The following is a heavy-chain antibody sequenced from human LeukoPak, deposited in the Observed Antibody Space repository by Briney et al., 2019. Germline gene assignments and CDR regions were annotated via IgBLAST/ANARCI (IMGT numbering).Heavy chain of an antibody. CDR3: ARVNPPFLATNYGSGSPRSYYYYMDV. V-gene: IGHV4-4*07. D-gene: IGHD3-10*01. CDR2: TYTSGST. J-gene: IGHJ6*03. Sequence: PSETLSLTCTVSGGSISSYYWSWIRQPAGKGLEWIGLTYTSGSTNYNPSLKSRVTMSVDTSKNQFSLKLSSVTAADTAVYYCARVNPPFLATNYGSGSPRSYYYYMDVWGKGTTVTVSS. CDR1: GGSISSYY.